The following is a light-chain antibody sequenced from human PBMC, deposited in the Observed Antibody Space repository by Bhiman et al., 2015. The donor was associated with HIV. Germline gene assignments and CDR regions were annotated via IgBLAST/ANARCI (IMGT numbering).Light chain of an antibody. V-gene: IGLV2-14*03. CDR1: SSDVGGYNY. J-gene: IGLJ3*02. CDR2: DVS. Sequence: QSVLTQPASVSGSPGQSITISCTGTSSDVGGYNYVSWYQQHPGKAPKLMIYDVSNRPSGVSNRFSGSKSGNTASLTISGLQAEDEADYYCCSYAGSSPWVFGGGTKLTVL. CDR3: CSYAGSSPWV.